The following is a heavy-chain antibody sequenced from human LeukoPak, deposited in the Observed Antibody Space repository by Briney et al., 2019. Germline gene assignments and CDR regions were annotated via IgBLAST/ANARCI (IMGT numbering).Heavy chain of an antibody. J-gene: IGHJ4*02. CDR2: IYYSGST. CDR1: GGSISSYY. Sequence: PETLSHSCTVSGGSISSYYWSWIRQPPGKGLEWIGYIYYSGSTNYNPSLKSRVTISVDTSKNQFSLKLSSVTAADTAVYYCARGGSSGWYYFDYWGQGTLVTVSS. V-gene: IGHV4-59*01. D-gene: IGHD6-19*01. CDR3: ARGGSSGWYYFDY.